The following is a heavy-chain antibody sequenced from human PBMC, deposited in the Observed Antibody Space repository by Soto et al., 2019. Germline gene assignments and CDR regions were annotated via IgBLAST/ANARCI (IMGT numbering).Heavy chain of an antibody. V-gene: IGHV3-23*01. Sequence: EVQLLESGGGLVQPGGSLRLSCVGSGFTFSSYVLSWVRQAPGKGLEWVSGISGGGSTKYYADSVKGRFTISRDNSKNTMYLQMDSLRAEDTAVYHCARGAVAGARVYFDYWGQGALVTVSS. CDR2: ISGGGSTK. J-gene: IGHJ4*02. CDR3: ARGAVAGARVYFDY. D-gene: IGHD6-19*01. CDR1: GFTFSSYV.